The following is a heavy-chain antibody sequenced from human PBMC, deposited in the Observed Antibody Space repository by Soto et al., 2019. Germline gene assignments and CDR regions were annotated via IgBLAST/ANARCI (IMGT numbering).Heavy chain of an antibody. V-gene: IGHV3-30*18. CDR2: ISYDGSNK. D-gene: IGHD2-2*01. Sequence: QVQLVESGGGVVQPGRSLRLSCAASGFTFSSYGMHWVRQAPGKGLEWEAVISYDGSNKYYADSVKGRFTISRDNSKNTLYLQMNSLRAEDTAVYYCAKGKAYCTSTSCRYYNYGMDVWGQGTTVTVSS. CDR3: AKGKAYCTSTSCRYYNYGMDV. J-gene: IGHJ6*02. CDR1: GFTFSSYG.